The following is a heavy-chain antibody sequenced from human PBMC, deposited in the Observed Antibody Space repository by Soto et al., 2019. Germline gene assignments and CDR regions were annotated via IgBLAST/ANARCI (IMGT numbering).Heavy chain of an antibody. D-gene: IGHD3-16*01. CDR3: EVYRGVGGVFFSGGDV. CDR2: ITHSGSP. CDR1: DGSLNGHY. Sequence: PSETLSLTCTVSDGSLNGHYWSWIRQPPGKGLEWIGEITHSGSPNYNPSLKSRVTISVDTSKNEFSLKLYSVTAADTAVYYCEVYRGVGGVFFSGGDVGAQGPTVT. J-gene: IGHJ6*02. V-gene: IGHV4-34*01.